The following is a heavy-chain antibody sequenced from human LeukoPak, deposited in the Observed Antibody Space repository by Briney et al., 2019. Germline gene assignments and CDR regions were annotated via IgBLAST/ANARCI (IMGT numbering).Heavy chain of an antibody. J-gene: IGHJ6*03. CDR3: ARDPYNGNYGDSYYYFMDA. V-gene: IGHV3-21*01. CDR1: GFTFSTYG. CDR2: ISGSGDTT. D-gene: IGHD1-26*01. Sequence: GGSLRLSCVASGFTFSTYGMSWVRQAPGKGLEWVSVISGSGDTTYNADSVKGRFTISRDNAKNSLSLQMNSLRAEDTAVYYCARDPYNGNYGDSYYYFMDAWGKGTTVTISS.